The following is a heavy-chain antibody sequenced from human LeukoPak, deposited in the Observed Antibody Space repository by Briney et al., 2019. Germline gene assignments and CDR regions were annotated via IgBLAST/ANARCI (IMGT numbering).Heavy chain of an antibody. D-gene: IGHD3-9*01. CDR3: ARDLSYDILTGYSPGFDP. CDR2: IIPIFGTA. CDR1: GGTFSSYA. J-gene: IGHJ5*02. Sequence: SVKVSCKASGGTFSSYAISWGRQAPGQGLGWMGGIIPIFGTANYAQKFQGRVTITADKSTSTAYMELSSLRSDDTAVYYCARDLSYDILTGYSPGFDPWGQGTLVTVSS. V-gene: IGHV1-69*06.